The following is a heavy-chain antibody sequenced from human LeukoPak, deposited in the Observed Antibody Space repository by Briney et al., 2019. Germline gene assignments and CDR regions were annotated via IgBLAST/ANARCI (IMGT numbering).Heavy chain of an antibody. Sequence: SETLSLTCTVSGGSISSYYWNWIRQPPGKGLEWIGYIYYSGSTNYNPSLKSRVTISVDTSKNQFSLKLSSVTAADTAVYYCARRDYHSSGSFVWGKGTTVTVSS. V-gene: IGHV4-59*08. D-gene: IGHD3-10*01. CDR1: GGSISSYY. CDR2: IYYSGST. J-gene: IGHJ6*04. CDR3: ARRDYHSSGSFV.